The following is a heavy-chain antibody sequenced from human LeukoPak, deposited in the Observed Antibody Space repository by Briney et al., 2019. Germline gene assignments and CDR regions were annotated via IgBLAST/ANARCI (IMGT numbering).Heavy chain of an antibody. V-gene: IGHV5-51*01. D-gene: IGHD3-22*01. CDR1: GYSFTSYC. CDR2: IYPGDSDT. J-gene: IGHJ4*02. Sequence: GESLKISCKGSGYSFTSYCIGWVRQMPGKGLEWMGIIYPGDSDTRYSPSFQGQVTISADKSISTAYLQWSSLKASDTAMYYCARHYYYDSSGYSPDYWGQGTLVTVSS. CDR3: ARHYYYDSSGYSPDY.